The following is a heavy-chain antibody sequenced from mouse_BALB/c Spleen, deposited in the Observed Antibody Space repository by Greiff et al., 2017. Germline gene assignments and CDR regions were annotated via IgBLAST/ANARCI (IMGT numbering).Heavy chain of an antibody. D-gene: IGHD1-1*01. V-gene: IGHV2-2*02. CDR2: IWSGGST. J-gene: IGHJ1*01. Sequence: VKLVESGPGLVQPSQSLSITCTVSGFSLTSYGVHWVRQSPGKGLEWLGVIWSGGSTDYNAAFISRLSISKDNSKSQVFFKMNSLQANDTAIYYCAIYYYGSSPYWYFDVWGAGTTVTVSS. CDR1: GFSLTSYG. CDR3: AIYYYGSSPYWYFDV.